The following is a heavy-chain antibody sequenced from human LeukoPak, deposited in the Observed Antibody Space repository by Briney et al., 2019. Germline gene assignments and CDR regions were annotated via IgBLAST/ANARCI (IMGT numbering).Heavy chain of an antibody. Sequence: GGPLRLSCAASGFTFNSYWMSWVRQAPGKGLEWVANIKQDGSEKYYVDSVKGQFTISRDNAKNSLYLQMNSLRAEDTAVYYCASGTTAVYFDYWGQGTLVTVSS. CDR1: GFTFNSYW. V-gene: IGHV3-7*01. CDR2: IKQDGSEK. CDR3: ASGTTAVYFDY. J-gene: IGHJ4*02. D-gene: IGHD4-23*01.